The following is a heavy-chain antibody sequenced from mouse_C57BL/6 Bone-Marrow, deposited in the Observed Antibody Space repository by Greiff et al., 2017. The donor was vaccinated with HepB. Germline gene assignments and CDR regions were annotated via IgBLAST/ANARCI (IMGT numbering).Heavy chain of an antibody. J-gene: IGHJ4*01. CDR3: VRHKGLRDYAMDY. Sequence: EVQVVESGGGLVQPKGSLKLSCAASGFSFNTYAMNWVRQAPGKGLEWVARIRSKSNNYATYYADSVKDRFTISRDDSESMLYLQMNNLKTEDTAMYYCVRHKGLRDYAMDYWGQGTSVTVSS. V-gene: IGHV10-1*01. CDR2: IRSKSNNYAT. CDR1: GFSFNTYA. D-gene: IGHD2-4*01.